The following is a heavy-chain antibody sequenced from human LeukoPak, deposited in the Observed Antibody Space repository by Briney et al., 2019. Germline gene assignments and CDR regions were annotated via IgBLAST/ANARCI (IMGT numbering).Heavy chain of an antibody. CDR1: GFTFSDYG. CDR3: VRDLMGSGSTTAYLHH. CDR2: ISRSSRHV. V-gene: IGHV3-21*01. J-gene: IGHJ1*01. D-gene: IGHD1-1*01. Sequence: GGSLRLSCAASGFTFSDYGMNWVRQAPGKGLEWVSSISRSSRHVYYAGSVKGRFTISRDNAKNSLYLQMNSLRAEDMAVYFCVRDLMGSGSTTAYLHHWGQGTLVTVSS.